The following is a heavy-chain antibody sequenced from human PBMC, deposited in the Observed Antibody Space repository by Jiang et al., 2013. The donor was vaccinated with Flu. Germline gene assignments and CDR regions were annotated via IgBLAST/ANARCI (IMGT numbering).Heavy chain of an antibody. J-gene: IGHJ4*02. CDR3: ARTDYGDYGGSGY. Sequence: GAEVKKPGASVKVSCKASGYTFTGYYMHWVRQAPGQGLEWMGWINPNSGGTNYAQKFQGRVTMTRDTSISTAYMELSRLRSDDTAVYYCARTDYGDYGGSGYWGQGTLVTVSS. CDR1: GYTFTGYY. CDR2: INPNSGGT. V-gene: IGHV1-2*02. D-gene: IGHD4-17*01.